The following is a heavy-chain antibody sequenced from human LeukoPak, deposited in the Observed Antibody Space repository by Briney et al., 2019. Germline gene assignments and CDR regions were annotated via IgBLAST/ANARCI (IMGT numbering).Heavy chain of an antibody. D-gene: IGHD5-24*01. J-gene: IGHJ4*02. CDR1: GYTFTSYG. V-gene: IGHV1-18*01. Sequence: ASVKVSCKASGYTFTSYGISRVRQAPGQGLEWMGWISADNGNTNFAQKLQGRVTMTTDTSTSTAYMELRSLRSDDTAVYYCARDFTEMTTIPSDYWGQGTLVTVSS. CDR2: ISADNGNT. CDR3: ARDFTEMTTIPSDY.